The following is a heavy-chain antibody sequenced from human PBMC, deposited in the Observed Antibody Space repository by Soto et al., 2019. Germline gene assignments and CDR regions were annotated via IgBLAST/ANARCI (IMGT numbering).Heavy chain of an antibody. CDR1: GYTFTSYG. CDR3: ARESKGFLEWLLSDYYYYGMDV. CDR2: ISAYNGNT. J-gene: IGHJ6*02. V-gene: IGHV1-18*01. D-gene: IGHD3-3*01. Sequence: GASVKVSCKASGYTFTSYGISWVRQAPGQGLEWMGWISAYNGNTNYAQKLQGRVTMTTDTSTSTAYMELRSLRSDDTAVYYCARESKGFLEWLLSDYYYYGMDVWGQGTTVTSP.